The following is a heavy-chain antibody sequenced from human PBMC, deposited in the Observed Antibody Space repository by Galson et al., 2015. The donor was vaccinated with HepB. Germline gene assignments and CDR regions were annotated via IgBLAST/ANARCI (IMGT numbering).Heavy chain of an antibody. V-gene: IGHV4-31*03. CDR1: GGSISSGGYY. Sequence: TLSLTCTVSGGSISSGGYYWSWIRQHPGKGLEWIGYIYYSGSTYYNPSLKSRVTISVDTSKNQFSLKLSSVTAADTAVYYCAREASGDYVGWYFDLWGRGTLVTVSS. CDR3: AREASGDYVGWYFDL. D-gene: IGHD4-17*01. CDR2: IYYSGST. J-gene: IGHJ2*01.